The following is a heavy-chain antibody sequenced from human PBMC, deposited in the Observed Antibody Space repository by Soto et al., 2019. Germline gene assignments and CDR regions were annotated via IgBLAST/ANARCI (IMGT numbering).Heavy chain of an antibody. CDR3: ERASNHYQEFFQN. V-gene: IGHV1-3*01. J-gene: IGHJ4*02. D-gene: IGHD2-2*01. CDR2: ISNAGSGNT. Sequence: ASVKVSCKTSGYPFPSFEVHWIRQAPGQRPEWMGGISNAGSGNTKYSQKFQDRLTITGDKRATTVYMALSSLTSEDTATYYCERASNHYQEFFQNWGQGTQVTVSS. CDR1: GYPFPSFE.